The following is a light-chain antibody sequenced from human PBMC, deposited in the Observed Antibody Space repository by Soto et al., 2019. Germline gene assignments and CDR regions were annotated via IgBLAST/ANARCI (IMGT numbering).Light chain of an antibody. CDR1: QSVGTF. CDR2: GAS. J-gene: IGKJ1*01. CDR3: QQFHDWPLT. V-gene: IGKV3D-15*01. Sequence: EIVLTQSPATLSLSPGETATLSCRASQSVGTFFAWYQQKPGQAPRLLIYGASTRATGIPARFSGSGSGTEFTLTISSLQSADFAVYYCQQFHDWPLTFGQGTKVDIK.